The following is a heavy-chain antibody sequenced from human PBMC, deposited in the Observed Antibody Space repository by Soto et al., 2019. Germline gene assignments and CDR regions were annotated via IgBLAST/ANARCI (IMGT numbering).Heavy chain of an antibody. CDR2: INHSGST. D-gene: IGHD2-2*01. V-gene: IGHV4-34*01. CDR1: GGSFSGYY. J-gene: IGHJ6*03. Sequence: SETLSLTCAVYGGSFSGYYWSWIRQPPGKGLEWIGEINHSGSTNYNPSLKSRVTISVDTSKNQFSLKLSSVTAADTAVYYCAREVPAASPLLYYYYYYYMDVWGKGTTVTVSS. CDR3: AREVPAASPLLYYYYYYYMDV.